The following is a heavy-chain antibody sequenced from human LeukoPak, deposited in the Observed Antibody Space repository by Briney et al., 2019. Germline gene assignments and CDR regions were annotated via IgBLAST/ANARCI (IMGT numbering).Heavy chain of an antibody. CDR3: AREVTFGGVIVTNWFDP. CDR1: GYSFTSYW. J-gene: IGHJ5*02. V-gene: IGHV5-51*01. Sequence: GESLKISCKGSGYSFTSYWIGWVRQMPGKGLEWMGIIYPGDSDTRYSPSFQGRVTISADKSISTAYLQWSSLKASDTAMYYCAREVTFGGVIVTNWFDPWGQGTLVTVSS. D-gene: IGHD3-16*02. CDR2: IYPGDSDT.